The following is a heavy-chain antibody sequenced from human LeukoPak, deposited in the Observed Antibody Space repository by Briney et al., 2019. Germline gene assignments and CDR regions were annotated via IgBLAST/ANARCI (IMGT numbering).Heavy chain of an antibody. V-gene: IGHV3-23*01. J-gene: IGHJ6*03. Sequence: PGGSLRLSCAASGFTFSSYAMNWVRQAPGKGLEWVSAISGSGGSTYYADSVKGRFTISRDNSKNTLYLQMNSLRAEDTAVYYRAKAIYGDYVWYYYYMDVWGKGTTVTVSS. CDR1: GFTFSSYA. CDR3: AKAIYGDYVWYYYYMDV. D-gene: IGHD4-17*01. CDR2: ISGSGGST.